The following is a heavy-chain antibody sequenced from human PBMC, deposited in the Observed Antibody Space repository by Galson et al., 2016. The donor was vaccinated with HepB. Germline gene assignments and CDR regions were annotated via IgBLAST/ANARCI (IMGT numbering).Heavy chain of an antibody. CDR2: IYFTGGT. J-gene: IGHJ6*02. CDR1: GGSISSYY. Sequence: SETLSLTCNVSGGSISSYYWTWMRQPPGKGLEWIGNIYFTGGTNYNPSLKSRVTISLDTSRNQFSLKLTSVTAADSALYYCARRNEYSSPFYYYYAMDVWGQGTTVTVSS. CDR3: ARRNEYSSPFYYYYAMDV. V-gene: IGHV4-59*01. D-gene: IGHD6-6*01.